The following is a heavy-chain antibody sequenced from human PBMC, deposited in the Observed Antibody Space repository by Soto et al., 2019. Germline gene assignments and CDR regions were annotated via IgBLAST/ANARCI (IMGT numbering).Heavy chain of an antibody. CDR1: GYSFTSQY. CDR2: INPNGGST. D-gene: IGHD1-1*01. J-gene: IGHJ3*02. CDR3: ARDQGQRPGGGGTEPLDI. Sequence: QVQLVQSGAEVEKPGASVKISCKASGYSFTSQYVHWVRQAPGQGLEWMGIINPNGGSTTYAQKYQGRAAMTRGTSTSTVYRERSTPTRGDTAVYYCARDQGQRPGGGGTEPLDIWGQGTMVTVAS. V-gene: IGHV1-46*01.